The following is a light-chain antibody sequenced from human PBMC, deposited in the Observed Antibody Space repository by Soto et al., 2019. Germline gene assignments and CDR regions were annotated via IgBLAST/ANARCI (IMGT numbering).Light chain of an antibody. CDR1: QSISSN. CDR2: AAS. J-gene: IGKJ4*01. CDR3: QHSYSIPLA. V-gene: IGKV1-39*01. Sequence: DIQMTQSPSSLSASVGDRVSITCRASQSISSNLNWYQQKPGKAPKLLIYAASSLQSGVPTRFSSSGSGTDFTLSINSLQPEDVAVYYCQHSYSIPLAFGGGTEVEIK.